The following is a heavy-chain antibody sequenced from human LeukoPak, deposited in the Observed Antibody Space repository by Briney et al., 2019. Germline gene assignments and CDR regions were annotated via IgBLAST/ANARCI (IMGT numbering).Heavy chain of an antibody. D-gene: IGHD4-17*01. CDR2: ISGSGSIT. V-gene: IGHV3-23*01. Sequence: GGSLSLSCVSSGFTFNNYAMNWVRQAPGKGLEWVSSISGSGSITYYADSVKGRFTISRDTSKNTLWLQMNSLRVDDTALYYCAKDLTVTTNQFDYWGQGTLVTVSS. CDR3: AKDLTVTTNQFDY. J-gene: IGHJ4*02. CDR1: GFTFNNYA.